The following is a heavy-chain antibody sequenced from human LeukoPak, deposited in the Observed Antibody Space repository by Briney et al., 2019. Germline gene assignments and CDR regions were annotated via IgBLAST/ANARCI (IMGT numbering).Heavy chain of an antibody. Sequence: SETLSLTCTVSGGSISSIIYYWGWIRQPPGKGLEWIGSIYCSGSTYYNPSLKSRVTISVDTSKNQFSLKLSSVTAADTAVYYCARLSSSGGYFDYWGQGTLVTVSS. D-gene: IGHD6-6*01. V-gene: IGHV4-39*01. J-gene: IGHJ4*02. CDR3: ARLSSSGGYFDY. CDR1: GGSISSIIYY. CDR2: IYCSGST.